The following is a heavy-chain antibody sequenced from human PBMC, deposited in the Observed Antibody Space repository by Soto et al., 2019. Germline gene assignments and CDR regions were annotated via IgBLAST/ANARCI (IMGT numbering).Heavy chain of an antibody. CDR1: GFTFSSYS. Sequence: PGGSLRLSCAASGFTFSSYSMNWVRQAPGKGLEWVSSISSSSSYIYYADSVKGRFTISRDNAKNSLYLQMNSLRAEDTAVYYCARDSSGTDGTDAFDIWGQGTMVTVSS. V-gene: IGHV3-21*01. J-gene: IGHJ3*02. D-gene: IGHD3-22*01. CDR3: ARDSSGTDGTDAFDI. CDR2: ISSSSSYI.